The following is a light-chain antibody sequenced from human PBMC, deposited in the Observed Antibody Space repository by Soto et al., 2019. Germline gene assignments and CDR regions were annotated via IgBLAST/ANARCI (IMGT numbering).Light chain of an antibody. V-gene: IGKV3-15*01. CDR1: QRASQT. Sequence: EIVMTQSPGTLSVSPGERVTLSCRASQRASQTLAWYQQKPGQAPRLLIYGASTRATGTPARFSGSGSGREFTLTISSLKSEDSAVYYCQQYSNWPLTFGQGTRLEIK. CDR3: QQYSNWPLT. CDR2: GAS. J-gene: IGKJ5*01.